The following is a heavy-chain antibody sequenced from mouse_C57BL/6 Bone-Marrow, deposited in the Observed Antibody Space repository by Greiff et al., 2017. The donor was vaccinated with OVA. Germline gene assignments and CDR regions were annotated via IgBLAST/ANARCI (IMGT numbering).Heavy chain of an antibody. J-gene: IGHJ3*01. CDR3: AIIYYDYGGFAY. CDR2: IYPGDGDT. D-gene: IGHD2-4*01. Sequence: VKLVESGPELVKPGASVKISCKASGYAFSSSWMNWVKQRPGKGLEWLGRIYPGDGDTNYNGKFKGKATLTADKSSSTAYMQLSSLTSEDSAVYFCAIIYYDYGGFAYWGQGTLVTVSA. CDR1: GYAFSSSW. V-gene: IGHV1-82*01.